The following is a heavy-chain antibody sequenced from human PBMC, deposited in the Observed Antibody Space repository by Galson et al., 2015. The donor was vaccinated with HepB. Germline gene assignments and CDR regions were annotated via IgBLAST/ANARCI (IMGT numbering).Heavy chain of an antibody. V-gene: IGHV3-33*01. CDR1: GFTFSRYA. CDR3: AREVVVGPGNTAAAFDF. J-gene: IGHJ3*01. CDR2: IWADENNK. D-gene: IGHD5-18*01. Sequence: SLRLSCAASGFTFSRYAFHWVRQAPGKGLEWVTVIWADENNKYYLDSVEGRFTISRDNSKNTLYLQMNSLRVEDTAIYYCAREVVVGPGNTAAAFDFRGQGTTVVVSS.